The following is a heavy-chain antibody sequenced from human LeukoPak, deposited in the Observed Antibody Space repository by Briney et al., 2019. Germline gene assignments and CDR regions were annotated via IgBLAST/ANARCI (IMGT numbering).Heavy chain of an antibody. V-gene: IGHV3-23*01. CDR2: ISGSGGST. J-gene: IGHJ5*01. CDR1: GFTFDDYA. Sequence: GRSLRLSCAASGFTFDDYAMSWVRQAPGKGLEWVSAISGSGGSTYYADSVKGRFTISRDNSKNTLYLQMNSLKVEDTAIYYCARDNWVDCWGQGTLVTVSS. CDR3: ARDNWVDC.